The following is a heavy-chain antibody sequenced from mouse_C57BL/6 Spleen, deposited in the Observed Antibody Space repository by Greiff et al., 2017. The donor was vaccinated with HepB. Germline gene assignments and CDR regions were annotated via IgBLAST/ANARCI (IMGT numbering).Heavy chain of an antibody. CDR3: ARAYYDYAWFAY. CDR1: GFSLSTFGMG. D-gene: IGHD2-4*01. V-gene: IGHV8-8*01. Sequence: VKLQESGPGILQPSQTLSLTCSFSGFSLSTFGMGVGWIRQPSGKGLEWLAHIWWDDDKYYNPALKSRLTISKDTSKNQVFLKIANVDTADTATYYCARAYYDYAWFAYWGQGTLVTVSA. CDR2: IWWDDDK. J-gene: IGHJ3*01.